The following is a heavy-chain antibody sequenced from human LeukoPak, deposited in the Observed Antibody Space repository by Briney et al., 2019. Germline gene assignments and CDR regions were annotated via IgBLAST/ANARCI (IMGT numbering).Heavy chain of an antibody. J-gene: IGHJ4*02. CDR3: ARVGVEYSSSSGFDY. V-gene: IGHV4-34*01. CDR1: GGSFSGYY. Sequence: PSETLSLTCAVYGGSFSGYYWSWIRQPPGKGLEWIGEINHSGSTNYNPSLKSRVTISVDTSKNQFSLKLSSVTAADTAVYCRARVGVEYSSSSGFDYWGQGTLVTVSS. D-gene: IGHD6-6*01. CDR2: INHSGST.